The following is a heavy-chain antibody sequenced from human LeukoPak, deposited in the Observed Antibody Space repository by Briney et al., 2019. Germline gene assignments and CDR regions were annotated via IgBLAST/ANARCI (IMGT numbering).Heavy chain of an antibody. CDR2: VYWNDDK. Sequence: SGPTLVKPTQTLTLTCTFSGFSLSTSGVGVGWIRQPPGKALEWLALVYWNDDKRYRPSLKSRLTITKDTSKNRVVLIMTDMDPVDTATYHCAHRVDYGDHHQIYFAFWGQGTLVTVSS. J-gene: IGHJ4*02. CDR3: AHRVDYGDHHQIYFAF. D-gene: IGHD4-17*01. CDR1: GFSLSTSGVG. V-gene: IGHV2-5*01.